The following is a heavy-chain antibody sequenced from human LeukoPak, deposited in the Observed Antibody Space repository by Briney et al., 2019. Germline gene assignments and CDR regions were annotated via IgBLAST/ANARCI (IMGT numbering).Heavy chain of an antibody. CDR1: GFTFNNYD. V-gene: IGHV3-23*01. CDR2: ISGSGDST. CDR3: AKDLRGVDDFWSGYYSGYFDS. J-gene: IGHJ4*02. Sequence: GGSLRLSCAASGFTFNNYDMSWVRQAPGKGLAWVSAISGSGDSTYYADSVKGRFTISRDNSKNTLFLQMNSLRVEDTAVYYCAKDLRGVDDFWSGYYSGYFDSWGQGTLVTVSS. D-gene: IGHD3-3*01.